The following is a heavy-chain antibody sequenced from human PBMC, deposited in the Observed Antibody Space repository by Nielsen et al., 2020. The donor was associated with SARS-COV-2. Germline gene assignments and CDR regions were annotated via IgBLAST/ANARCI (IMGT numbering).Heavy chain of an antibody. D-gene: IGHD3-3*01. CDR1: GFTFSSYS. Sequence: GESLKISCAASGFTFSSYSMNWVRQAPGKGLEWVSYISSSSSTIYYADSVKGRFTISRDNAKNSLYLQMNSLRAEDTAVYYCARGGGYYLEDAFDIWGQGTMVTVSS. V-gene: IGHV3-48*04. CDR3: ARGGGYYLEDAFDI. J-gene: IGHJ3*02. CDR2: ISSSSSTI.